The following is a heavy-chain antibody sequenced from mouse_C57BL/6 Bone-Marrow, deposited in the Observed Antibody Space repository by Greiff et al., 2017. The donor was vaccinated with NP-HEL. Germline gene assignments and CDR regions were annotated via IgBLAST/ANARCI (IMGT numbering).Heavy chain of an antibody. CDR2: IRSKSNNYAT. CDR1: GFSFNTYA. J-gene: IGHJ4*01. D-gene: IGHD2-3*01. CDR3: VNDGYRGGYAMDY. V-gene: IGHV10-1*01. Sequence: EVMLVESGGGLVQPKGSLKLSCAASGFSFNTYAMNWVRQAPGKGLEWVARIRSKSNNYATYYADSVKDRFTISRDDSESMLYLQMNNLKTEDTAMYYCVNDGYRGGYAMDYWGQGTSVTVSS.